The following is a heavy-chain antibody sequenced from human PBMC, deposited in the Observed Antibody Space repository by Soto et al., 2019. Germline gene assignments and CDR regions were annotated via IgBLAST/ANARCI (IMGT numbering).Heavy chain of an antibody. V-gene: IGHV3-15*01. D-gene: IGHD3-22*01. CDR1: GFAFSNYA. CDR2: IKSRTDGGTT. Sequence: GGSLRLSCAASGFAFSNYAMHWVRQAPGKGLEWVGRIKSRTDGGTTDYAAPVKGRFTFAKDDSKNTLYLQMNSLKPEDTGVYYCTTYYYDSSNSYRDYWGQGTLVTVSS. CDR3: TTYYYDSSNSYRDY. J-gene: IGHJ4*02.